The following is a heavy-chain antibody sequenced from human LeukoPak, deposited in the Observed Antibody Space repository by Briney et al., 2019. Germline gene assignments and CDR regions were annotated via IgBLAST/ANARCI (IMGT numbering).Heavy chain of an antibody. J-gene: IGHJ4*02. Sequence: GGSLRLSCAAAGFTFSSYAMSWARQAPGKGLEWLSAISDSGGSTYYTDSVKGRFTISRENSKNSLYLQMNSLRAEDTAVYNCAKDGNDYGDYLDYWGQGTLVTVSS. D-gene: IGHD4-17*01. CDR3: AKDGNDYGDYLDY. CDR2: ISDSGGST. V-gene: IGHV3-23*01. CDR1: GFTFSSYA.